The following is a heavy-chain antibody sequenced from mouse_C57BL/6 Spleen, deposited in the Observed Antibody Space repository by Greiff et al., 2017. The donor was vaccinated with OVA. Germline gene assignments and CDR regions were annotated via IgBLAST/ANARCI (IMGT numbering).Heavy chain of an antibody. Sequence: QVQLKESGAELVKPGASVKISCKASGYAFSSYWMNWVKQRPGKGLEWIGQIYPGDGDTNYNGKFKGKATLTADKSSSTAYMQLSSLTSEDSAVYFCARGQLGETWFAYWGQGTLVTVSA. CDR3: ARGQLGETWFAY. V-gene: IGHV1-80*01. D-gene: IGHD4-1*02. J-gene: IGHJ3*01. CDR1: GYAFSSYW. CDR2: IYPGDGDT.